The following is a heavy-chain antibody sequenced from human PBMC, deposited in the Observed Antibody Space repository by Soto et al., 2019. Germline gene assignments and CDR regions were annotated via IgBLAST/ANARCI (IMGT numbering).Heavy chain of an antibody. Sequence: QVQLVQSGAEVKKPGASVKVSCKASGYTFTSYDINWVRQATGQGLEWMGWMNPDSGNTGYAQKFQGRVTMTRNTSIITAYMELSRLRSEDTAVYYGARPRSGSYYYGMDVWGQGTAVTVSS. CDR1: GYTFTSYD. J-gene: IGHJ6*02. CDR3: ARPRSGSYYYGMDV. CDR2: MNPDSGNT. V-gene: IGHV1-8*01. D-gene: IGHD3-3*01.